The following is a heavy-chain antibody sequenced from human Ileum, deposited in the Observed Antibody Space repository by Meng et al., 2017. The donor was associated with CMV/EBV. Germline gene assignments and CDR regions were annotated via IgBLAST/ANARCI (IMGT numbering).Heavy chain of an antibody. CDR1: GVSFIGYY. CDR2: FNHYGST. J-gene: IGHJ4*02. V-gene: IGHV4-34*01. CDR3: ASGKSNLEY. D-gene: IGHD4-11*01. Sequence: QGQLQGLGAGMLKPSETLSLPCAVYGVSFIGYYWSWIRQVPGKGLEWIGEFNHYGSTNYNPSLKSRVTISVDTSKNQFSLNLSSVTAADTAVYYCASGKSNLEYWGQGTLVTVSS.